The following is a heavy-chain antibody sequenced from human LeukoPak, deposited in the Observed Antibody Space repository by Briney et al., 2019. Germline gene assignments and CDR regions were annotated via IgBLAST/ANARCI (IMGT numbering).Heavy chain of an antibody. CDR3: ARTILGSSSWLDY. CDR2: INHSGST. J-gene: IGHJ4*02. CDR1: GGSFSGYY. Sequence: SETLSLTCAVYGGSFSGYYWSWIRQPPGKGLEWIGEINHSGSTNYNPSLKSRVTISVDTSKNQFSLKLSSVTAADTAVYYCARTILGSSSWLDYWGQGTLVTVSS. D-gene: IGHD6-13*01. V-gene: IGHV4-34*01.